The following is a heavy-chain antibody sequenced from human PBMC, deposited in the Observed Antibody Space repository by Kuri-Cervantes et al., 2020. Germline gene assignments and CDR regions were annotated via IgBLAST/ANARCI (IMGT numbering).Heavy chain of an antibody. D-gene: IGHD3-3*01. CDR3: ARVRSERGRSSSFDP. CDR2: INPSGGST. Sequence: ASVKVSCKASGYTFTSYYMHWVRQAPGQGLEWMGIINPSGGSTSYAQKFQGRVTMTRDTSTSTVYMELSSLRSENTAVYYCARVRSERGRSSSFDPWGQGTLVTVSS. J-gene: IGHJ5*02. V-gene: IGHV1-46*01. CDR1: GYTFTSYY.